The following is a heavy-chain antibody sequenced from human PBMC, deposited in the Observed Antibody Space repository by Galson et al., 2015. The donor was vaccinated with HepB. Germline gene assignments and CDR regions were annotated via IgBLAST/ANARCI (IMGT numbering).Heavy chain of an antibody. V-gene: IGHV3-23*01. CDR2: ISGSGGST. CDR3: AKDRDVYRHFDY. Sequence: SLRLSCAASGFTFSSYAMSWVRQAPGKGLEWVSAISGSGGSTYYADSVKGRFTISRDNSKNTLYLQMNSLRAEDTAVYYCAKDRDVYRHFDYWGQGTLVTVSS. CDR1: GFTFSSYA. J-gene: IGHJ4*02. D-gene: IGHD5-24*01.